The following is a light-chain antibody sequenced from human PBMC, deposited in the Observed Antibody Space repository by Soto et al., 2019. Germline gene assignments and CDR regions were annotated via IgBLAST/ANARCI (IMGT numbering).Light chain of an antibody. V-gene: IGLV6-57*04. CDR2: EDN. Sequence: NFMLTQPHSVSESPGKTVTFSCTRSSGSIDSNYVQWYQQRPDSAPTIVISEDNKRASGVPDRFSGSIDTSSNSASLTISGVKTEDDADYYCQSYSGTNVVFGGGTKLTVL. CDR1: SGSIDSNY. J-gene: IGLJ2*01. CDR3: QSYSGTNVV.